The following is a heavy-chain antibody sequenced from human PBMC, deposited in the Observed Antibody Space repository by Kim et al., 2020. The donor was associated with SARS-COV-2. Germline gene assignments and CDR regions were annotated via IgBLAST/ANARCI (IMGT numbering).Heavy chain of an antibody. CDR3: ARADMITFGGVIVSRSDAFDI. J-gene: IGHJ3*02. CDR1: GGSISSYY. Sequence: SETLSLTCTVSGGSISSYYWSWIRQPPGKGLEWIGYIYYSGSTNYNPSLKSRVTISVDTSKNQFSLKLSSVTAADTAVYYCARADMITFGGVIVSRSDAFDIWGQGTMVTVSS. CDR2: IYYSGST. V-gene: IGHV4-59*01. D-gene: IGHD3-16*02.